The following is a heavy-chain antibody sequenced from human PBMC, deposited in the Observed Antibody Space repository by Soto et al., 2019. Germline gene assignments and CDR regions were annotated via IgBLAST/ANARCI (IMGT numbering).Heavy chain of an antibody. CDR2: IKSDGSEQ. Sequence: GSLRLSCAASGFSFSAYYMTWVRQAPGKGLEWVASIKSDGSEQYYVDSVKGRFTISRDNAKNSLYLQMNSLRAGDTGLYYCSRENWFQDYWGQGTLVTVSS. CDR3: SRENWFQDY. D-gene: IGHD3-10*01. J-gene: IGHJ4*02. V-gene: IGHV3-7*03. CDR1: GFSFSAYY.